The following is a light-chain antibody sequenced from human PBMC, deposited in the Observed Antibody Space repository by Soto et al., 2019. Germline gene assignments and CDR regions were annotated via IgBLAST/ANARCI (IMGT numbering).Light chain of an antibody. CDR1: SSNIGKNN. V-gene: IGLV1-47*01. CDR2: RNN. Sequence: QSVLTQPPSASGTPGQRVTISCSGSSSNIGKNNVYWYQQLPGTTPQLLIYRNNQRPSGVPDRLSASKSGTSASLAISGLRSEDEADYYCAAWDDSLSGLYVFGTGTKVTVL. CDR3: AAWDDSLSGLYV. J-gene: IGLJ1*01.